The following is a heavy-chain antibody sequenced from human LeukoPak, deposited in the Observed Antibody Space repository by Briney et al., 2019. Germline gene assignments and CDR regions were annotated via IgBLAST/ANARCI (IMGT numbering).Heavy chain of an antibody. V-gene: IGHV4-34*01. J-gene: IGHJ2*01. CDR2: INHSGST. D-gene: IGHD2-2*01. Sequence: SETLSLTCAVYGGSFSGYYWGWIRQPPGKGLEWIGEINHSGSTNYNPSLKSRVTISVDTSKNQFSLKLSSVTAADTAVYYCARDLEDIVVVPAAPLLALRYFDLWGRGTLVTVSS. CDR1: GGSFSGYY. CDR3: ARDLEDIVVVPAAPLLALRYFDL.